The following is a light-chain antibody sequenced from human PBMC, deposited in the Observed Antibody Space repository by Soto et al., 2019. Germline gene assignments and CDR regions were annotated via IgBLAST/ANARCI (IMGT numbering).Light chain of an antibody. J-gene: IGLJ1*01. CDR1: SSDVGGYNS. CDR2: EVV. CDR3: KSYAGSNTYV. Sequence: QSALTQPRSVSGSPGQSVTISCTGTSSDVGGYNSVSWYQHHPGKAPRLIIYEVVQRPSGVPDRFSGSKSGNTASLTVSGLQAADEADYFCKSYAGSNTYVFGSGTKLTVL. V-gene: IGLV2-11*01.